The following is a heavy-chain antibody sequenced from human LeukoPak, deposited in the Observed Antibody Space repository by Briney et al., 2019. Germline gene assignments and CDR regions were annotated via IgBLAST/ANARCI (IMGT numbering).Heavy chain of an antibody. CDR1: GGSFSGFY. V-gene: IGHV4-34*01. CDR2: INHSGST. CDR3: ARVGAVAGPFDY. Sequence: SETLSPTCAVYGGSFSGFYWSWIRQPPGKGLEWIGEINHSGSTNYNPSLKSRVTISVDTSKKQFSLKLSSVTAADTAVYYCARVGAVAGPFDYWGRGTLVTVSS. D-gene: IGHD6-19*01. J-gene: IGHJ4*02.